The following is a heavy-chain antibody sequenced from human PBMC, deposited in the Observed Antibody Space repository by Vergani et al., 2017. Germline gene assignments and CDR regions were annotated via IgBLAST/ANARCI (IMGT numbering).Heavy chain of an antibody. D-gene: IGHD6-13*01. V-gene: IGHV4-4*03. Sequence: QLQLQESGPGLVKPPGTLSLTCAVSGDSISSNNCWTWVRQPPGKGLEWIGEICHTEDTKYSPSLKSRVTVSVDESRNLFSLRLNSVTAADTAVYYCGCIAAAGRGLYYFDYWGQGTLVTVSS. CDR3: GCIAAAGRGLYYFDY. J-gene: IGHJ4*02. CDR2: ICHTEDT. CDR1: GDSISSNNC.